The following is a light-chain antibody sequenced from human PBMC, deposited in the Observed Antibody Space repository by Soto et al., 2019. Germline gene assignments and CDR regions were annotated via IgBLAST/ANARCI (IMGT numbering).Light chain of an antibody. Sequence: PGERATLSCKSSQSVINTYLAWYQQKPGQAPRLIIYAASNRATGTPDRFSGSGSGTDFTLTISRLEPEDFAVYYCQHYGSSPPPWTFGQGTKVDVK. CDR2: AAS. J-gene: IGKJ1*01. V-gene: IGKV3-20*01. CDR3: QHYGSSPPPWT. CDR1: QSVINTY.